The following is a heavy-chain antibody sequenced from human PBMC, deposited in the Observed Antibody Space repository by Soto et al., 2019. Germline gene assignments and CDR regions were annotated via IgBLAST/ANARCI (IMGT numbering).Heavy chain of an antibody. CDR3: ARGHLRGIDTFAI. CDR1: GGSIDRRNYY. CDR2: TYYNGNA. V-gene: IGHV4-39*07. D-gene: IGHD4-17*01. Sequence: SETLSLTCTVFGGSIDRRNYYWDWLRQPPGKGLEWIGTTYYNGNAYYNPSLKSRVTMSVDTSKTQFSLKLSSVPAADTAVFYCARGHLRGIDTFAIWGQGTMVTVSS. J-gene: IGHJ3*02.